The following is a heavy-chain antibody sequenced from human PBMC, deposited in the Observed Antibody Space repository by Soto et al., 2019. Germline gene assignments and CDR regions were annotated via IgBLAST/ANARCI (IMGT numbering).Heavy chain of an antibody. V-gene: IGHV3-74*01. CDR3: AKEGTSGLYYFDY. CDR2: INSGGSP. Sequence: GGSLRLSCAASGCIFSSYWMHWVRQAPGKGLVWVSRINSGGSPYYADSVKGRFTISRDNSKNTLYLQMNSLRAGDSAIYYCAKEGTSGLYYFDYWGQGTLVTVSS. CDR1: GCIFSSYW. J-gene: IGHJ4*02. D-gene: IGHD6-19*01.